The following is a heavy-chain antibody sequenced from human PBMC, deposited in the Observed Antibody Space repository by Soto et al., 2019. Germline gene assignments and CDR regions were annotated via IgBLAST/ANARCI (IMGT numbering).Heavy chain of an antibody. CDR2: IKSKTDGGTT. CDR3: TTGLSGGNGFDILTGQDV. Sequence: EVQLVESGGGLVKPGGSLRLSCAASGFTFSNAWMSWVRQAPGKGLEWVGRIKSKTDGGTTDYAAPVKGRFTISRDDSKNTLYLQMNSLKTEDTAVYYCTTGLSGGNGFDILTGQDVWGQGTTVTVSS. D-gene: IGHD3-9*01. V-gene: IGHV3-15*01. CDR1: GFTFSNAW. J-gene: IGHJ6*02.